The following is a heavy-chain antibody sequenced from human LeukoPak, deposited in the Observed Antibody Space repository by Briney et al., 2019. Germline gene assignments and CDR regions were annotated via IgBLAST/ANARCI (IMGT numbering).Heavy chain of an antibody. J-gene: IGHJ4*02. V-gene: IGHV3-30*18. CDR1: GFTFSSYG. D-gene: IGHD2-15*01. CDR2: ISYDGSNK. Sequence: GGSLRPSCAASGFTFSSYGVHWVRQAPGKGLEWVAVISYDGSNKYYADSVKGRFTISRDNSKNTLYLQMNSLRAEDTAVYYCAKRMVGWGQGTLVTVSS. CDR3: AKRMVG.